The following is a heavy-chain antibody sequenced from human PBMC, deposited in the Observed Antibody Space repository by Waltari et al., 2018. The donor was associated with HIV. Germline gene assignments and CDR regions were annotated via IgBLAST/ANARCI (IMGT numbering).Heavy chain of an antibody. CDR1: GFLFRANY. V-gene: IGHV3-53*01. D-gene: IGHD3-16*02. Sequence: EVQLVESGGNLTRPGGFLRTSVVGSGFLFRANYLILVRQAPGKGPEWVSVLYSNGNTLYGGSVKGRFTIFRDNSKNTLYLQMNTLRVDDTAVYYCARMQRFYGSEQSRYFYFGMDVWGQGTTVTVSS. CDR2: LYSNGNT. J-gene: IGHJ6*02. CDR3: ARMQRFYGSEQSRYFYFGMDV.